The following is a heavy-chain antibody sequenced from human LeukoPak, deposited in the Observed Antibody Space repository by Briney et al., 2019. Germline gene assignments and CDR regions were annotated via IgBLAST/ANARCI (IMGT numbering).Heavy chain of an antibody. D-gene: IGHD3-9*01. CDR3: ASLRYFDWLFPYYFDY. V-gene: IGHV3-23*01. CDR2: ISGSGGST. J-gene: IGHJ4*02. Sequence: GGSLRLSCAASGFTFSSYAMSWVRQAPGKGLEWVSAISGSGGSTYYADSVKGRFTISRDNSKNTLYLQMNSLRAEDTAVYYCASLRYFDWLFPYYFDYWGQGTLVTVSS. CDR1: GFTFSSYA.